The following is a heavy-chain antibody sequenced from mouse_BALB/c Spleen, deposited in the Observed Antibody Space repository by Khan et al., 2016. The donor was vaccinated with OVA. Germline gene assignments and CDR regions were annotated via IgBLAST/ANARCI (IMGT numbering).Heavy chain of an antibody. Sequence: QVQLKQSGAELAKPGASVKMSCKASGYTFISYWMHWVKQRPGQGLEWIGYITPSTGYTEYNQKFKDKATLTSDKSSSTAYMQLSRLTSEDSAVYYCARAIFDGYPPFAYWGQGTLVTVSA. CDR2: ITPSTGYT. CDR1: GYTFISYW. D-gene: IGHD2-3*01. V-gene: IGHV1-7*01. J-gene: IGHJ3*01. CDR3: ARAIFDGYPPFAY.